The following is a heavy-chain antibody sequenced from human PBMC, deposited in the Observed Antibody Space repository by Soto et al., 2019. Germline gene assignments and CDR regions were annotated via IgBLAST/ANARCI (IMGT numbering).Heavy chain of an antibody. J-gene: IGHJ3*02. V-gene: IGHV3-74*01. Sequence: GGSLRLSCAASGFTFSSYWMHWVRQAPGKGLVWVSRINSDGSSTSYADSVKGRFSISRDNAKNTLYLQMNSLRAEDTAVYYCARVESSSWYGHDAFDIWGQGTMVTVSS. CDR1: GFTFSSYW. CDR3: ARVESSSWYGHDAFDI. D-gene: IGHD6-13*01. CDR2: INSDGSST.